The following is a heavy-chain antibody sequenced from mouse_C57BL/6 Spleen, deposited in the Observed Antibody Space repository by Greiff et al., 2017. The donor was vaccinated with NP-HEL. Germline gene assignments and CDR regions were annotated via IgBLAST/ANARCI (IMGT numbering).Heavy chain of an antibody. V-gene: IGHV1-18*01. D-gene: IGHD2-4*01. Sequence: VQLQQSGPELVKPGASVKIPCKASGYTFTDYNMDWVKQSHGKSLEWIGDINPNNGGTIYNQKFKGKATLTVDKSSSTAYMELRSLTSEDTAVYYCARGGYDYPYWNFDVWGTGTTVTVSS. J-gene: IGHJ1*03. CDR2: INPNNGGT. CDR1: GYTFTDYN. CDR3: ARGGYDYPYWNFDV.